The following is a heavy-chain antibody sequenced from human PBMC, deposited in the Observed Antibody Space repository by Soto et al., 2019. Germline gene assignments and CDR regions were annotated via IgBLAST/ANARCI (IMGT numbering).Heavy chain of an antibody. CDR2: ITDSGDST. V-gene: IGHV3-23*01. CDR3: AKDTPVVTFNFDY. Sequence: EVQLLESGGGLVQPGGSLRLSCAASGFTFFTYAMSWVRQAPGKGLEWVSSITDSGDSTYYADSVKGRFTISRDNSKNTLYLQMKSLRAEDTAVYYCAKDTPVVTFNFDYWGQGTLVTVSS. D-gene: IGHD2-21*02. J-gene: IGHJ4*02. CDR1: GFTFFTYA.